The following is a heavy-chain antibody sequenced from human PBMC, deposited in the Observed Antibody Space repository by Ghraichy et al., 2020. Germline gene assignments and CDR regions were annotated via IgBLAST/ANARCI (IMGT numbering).Heavy chain of an antibody. CDR2: IYYSGNT. D-gene: IGHD3-9*01. CDR1: GGSISSYY. Sequence: SETLSLTCTVSGGSISSYYWSWIRQPPGKGLEWIGYIYYSGNTNYNPSLKSRVTISVDTSKNQFSLKLSSVTAADTALYYCARGAGYFDWLPLDYWGQGTLVNLSS. CDR3: ARGAGYFDWLPLDY. J-gene: IGHJ4*02. V-gene: IGHV4-59*01.